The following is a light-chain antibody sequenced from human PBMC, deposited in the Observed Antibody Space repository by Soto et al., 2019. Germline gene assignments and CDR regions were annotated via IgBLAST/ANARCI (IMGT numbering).Light chain of an antibody. CDR1: QSISSY. CDR2: AAS. Sequence: DIQMTQSPSSLSASVGDRVTITCRSSQSISSYLNWYQQKPGKAPRLLIYAASSLQSVVPSRFSDSGSGTDFTLTISILQPEESTSYYCQQSYSTPLTFGQGTKLEIK. J-gene: IGKJ2*01. V-gene: IGKV1-39*01. CDR3: QQSYSTPLT.